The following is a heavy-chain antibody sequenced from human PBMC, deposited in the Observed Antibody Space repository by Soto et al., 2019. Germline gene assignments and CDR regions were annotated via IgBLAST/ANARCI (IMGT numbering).Heavy chain of an antibody. CDR3: ARHTENYGGNPGGIRRAYYFDY. CDR2: IYYSGST. D-gene: IGHD4-17*01. CDR1: GGSISSSSYY. J-gene: IGHJ4*02. Sequence: SETLSLTCTVSGGSISSSSYYWGWIRQPPGKGLEWIGSIYYSGSTYYNPSLKSRVTISVDTSKNQFSLKLSSVTAADTAVYYCARHTENYGGNPGGIRRAYYFDYWGQGTLVTVSS. V-gene: IGHV4-39*01.